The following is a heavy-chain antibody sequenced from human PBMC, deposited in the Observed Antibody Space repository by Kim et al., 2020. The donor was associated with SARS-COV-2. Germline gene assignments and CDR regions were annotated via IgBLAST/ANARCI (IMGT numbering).Heavy chain of an antibody. CDR3: ARGGRYYGSGSYRPAYYYGMDV. J-gene: IGHJ6*02. CDR1: GGSFSGYY. D-gene: IGHD3-10*01. CDR2: INHSGST. Sequence: SETLSLTCAVYGGSFSGYYWSWIRQPPGKGLEWIGEINHSGSTNYNPSLKSRVTISVDTSKNQFSLKLSSVTAADTAVYYCARGGRYYGSGSYRPAYYYGMDVWGQGPTVTVSS. V-gene: IGHV4-34*01.